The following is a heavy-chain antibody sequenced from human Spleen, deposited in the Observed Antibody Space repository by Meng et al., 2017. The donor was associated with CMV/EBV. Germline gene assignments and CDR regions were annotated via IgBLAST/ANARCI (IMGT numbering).Heavy chain of an antibody. J-gene: IGHJ6*02. Sequence: GESLKISCTASGFTFGDYAMSWVRQAPGKGLEWVGFIRSKAYGGTTEYAASVKGRFTISRDDSKSIAYLQMNSLKTEDTAVYYCTRDILSNSRSGDYYYYYGMEVWGQGTTVTVSS. CDR3: TRDILSNSRSGDYYYYYGMEV. CDR2: IRSKAYGGTT. V-gene: IGHV3-49*04. CDR1: GFTFGDYA. D-gene: IGHD4-11*01.